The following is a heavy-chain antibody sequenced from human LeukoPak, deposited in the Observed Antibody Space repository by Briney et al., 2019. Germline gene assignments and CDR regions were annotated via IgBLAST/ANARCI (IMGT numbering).Heavy chain of an antibody. V-gene: IGHV1-69*05. CDR2: IIPIFGTA. CDR3: ARVAPGSVYMDV. J-gene: IGHJ6*03. D-gene: IGHD2-15*01. CDR1: GCTFSSYA. Sequence: ASVKVSCKASGCTFSSYAISWVRQAPGQGLEWMGGIIPIFGTANYAQKFQGRVTITTDESTSTAYMELSSLRADDTAVYYCARVAPGSVYMDVWGKGTTVTVSS.